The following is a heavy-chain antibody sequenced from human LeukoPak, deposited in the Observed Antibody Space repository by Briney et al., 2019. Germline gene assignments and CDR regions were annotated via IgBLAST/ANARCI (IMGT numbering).Heavy chain of an antibody. D-gene: IGHD3-22*01. V-gene: IGHV3-23*01. Sequence: GGSLRLSCAASGFTFSSYAMSWVRQAPGKGLEWVSAISGSGGSTYYADSVKGRFTISRDNSKNTLYLQMNNLRVDDMAIYYCARGPGSSGGAYVGDYWGHGTLVTVSS. CDR2: ISGSGGST. J-gene: IGHJ4*01. CDR1: GFTFSSYA. CDR3: ARGPGSSGGAYVGDY.